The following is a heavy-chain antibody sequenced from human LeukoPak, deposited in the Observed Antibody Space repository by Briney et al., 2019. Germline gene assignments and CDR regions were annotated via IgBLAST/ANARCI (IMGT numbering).Heavy chain of an antibody. CDR2: ISGSGDNT. D-gene: IGHD5-12*01. Sequence: GGSLRLSCAASGFTFSTYAMSWVRQAPGKGLEWVAAISGSGDNTYYADSVKGRFTISRDNSENTSYLQLNSLSAEDTAIYYCAKLGVASIRDSWGQGTLVTVSS. CDR1: GFTFSTYA. CDR3: AKLGVASIRDS. J-gene: IGHJ4*02. V-gene: IGHV3-23*01.